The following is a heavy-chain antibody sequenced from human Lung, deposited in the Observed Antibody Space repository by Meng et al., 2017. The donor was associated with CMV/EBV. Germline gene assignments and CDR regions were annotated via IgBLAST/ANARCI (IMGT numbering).Heavy chain of an antibody. CDR2: IIPILGIA. V-gene: IGHV1-69*02. J-gene: IGHJ6*02. CDR1: GGTFSSYT. D-gene: IGHD5-24*01. CDR3: ARVGRNFYGMDV. Sequence: SVXVSXQASGGTFSSYTISWVRQAPGQGLEWMGRIIPILGIANYAQKFQGRVTINADKSTSTAYMELSSLRSEDTAGYYCARVGRNFYGMDVWGQGTTVTVSS.